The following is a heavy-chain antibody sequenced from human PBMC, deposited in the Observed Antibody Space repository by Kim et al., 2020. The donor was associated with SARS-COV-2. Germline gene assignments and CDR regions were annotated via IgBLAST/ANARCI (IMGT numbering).Heavy chain of an antibody. Sequence: SETLSLTCAVYGGSFSGYYWSWIRQPPGKGLEWIGELNHSGSTNYNPSLKSRVTISVDTSKNQFSLKLSSVTAADTAVYYCARGRYSSSWYGPKFSFDYWGQGTLVTVSS. V-gene: IGHV4-34*01. CDR1: GGSFSGYY. J-gene: IGHJ4*02. D-gene: IGHD6-13*01. CDR2: LNHSGST. CDR3: ARGRYSSSWYGPKFSFDY.